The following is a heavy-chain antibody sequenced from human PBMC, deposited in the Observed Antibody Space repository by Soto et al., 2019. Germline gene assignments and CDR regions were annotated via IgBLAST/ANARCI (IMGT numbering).Heavy chain of an antibody. Sequence: PSETLSLTCTVSGGSITSHYWSWIRQSPEKGLEWIGCVYYSGSTNYNPSLKSRVTISVDTSKNQFSLKLSSVTAADTAVYYCARHPHYDFWSGPFDYWGQGTRVTVSS. CDR3: ARHPHYDFWSGPFDY. V-gene: IGHV4-59*08. J-gene: IGHJ4*02. CDR2: VYYSGST. CDR1: GGSITSHY. D-gene: IGHD3-3*01.